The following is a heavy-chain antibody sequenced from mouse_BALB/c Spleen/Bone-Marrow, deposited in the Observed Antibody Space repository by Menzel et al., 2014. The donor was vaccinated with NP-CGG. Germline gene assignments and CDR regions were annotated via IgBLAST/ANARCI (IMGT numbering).Heavy chain of an antibody. CDR3: AREGLRRRAAMDY. CDR1: GFTFSSYA. J-gene: IGHJ4*01. Sequence: DVHLVESGGGLVKPGGSLKLSCAASGFTFSSYAMSWVRQSPEKRLEWVAEISSGGSYTYYPDTVTGRFTVSRDNAKNTLYLEMSSLRSEDTAMYYCAREGLRRRAAMDYWGQGTSVTVSS. CDR2: ISSGGSYT. V-gene: IGHV5-9-4*01. D-gene: IGHD2-4*01.